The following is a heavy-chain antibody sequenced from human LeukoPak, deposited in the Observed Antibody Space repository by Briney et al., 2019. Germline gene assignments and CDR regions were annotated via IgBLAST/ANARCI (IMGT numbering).Heavy chain of an antibody. V-gene: IGHV3-64*01. CDR2: ISSNGGST. CDR1: GFTFSSYA. CDR3: ARGYFDY. J-gene: IGHJ4*02. Sequence: GGSLRLSCAASGFTFSSYAMHWVRQAQGKGLEYVSAISSNGGSTYYANSVKGRFTISRDNSKNTLYLQMGSLRAEDMAVYYCARGYFDYWGQGTLVTVSS.